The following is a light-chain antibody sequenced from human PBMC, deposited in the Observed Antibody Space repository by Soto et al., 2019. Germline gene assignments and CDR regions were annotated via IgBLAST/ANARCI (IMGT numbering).Light chain of an antibody. V-gene: IGLV2-14*01. CDR2: EVT. CDR1: SSDVGGYNY. Sequence: QSVLTQPASVSGSPGQSITISCTGTSSDVGGYNYVSWYQLHPGKAPKLMISEVTNRPSGVSSRFSGSKSGNTASLTISGLQADDEADYYCSSYTGNSNPCVFGTGTKATVL. CDR3: SSYTGNSNPCV. J-gene: IGLJ1*01.